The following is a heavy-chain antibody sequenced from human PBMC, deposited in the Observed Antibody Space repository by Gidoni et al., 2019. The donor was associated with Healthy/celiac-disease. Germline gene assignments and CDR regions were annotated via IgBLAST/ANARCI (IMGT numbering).Heavy chain of an antibody. CDR1: GFTFSSYA. J-gene: IGHJ6*02. CDR3: AREGVAATPYYYYYGMDV. CDR2: ISYDGSNK. V-gene: IGHV3-30*04. Sequence: QVQLVESGGGVVQPGRSLRLSCAASGFTFSSYAMHWVRQAPGKGLEWVAVISYDGSNKYYADSVKGRFTISRDNSKNTLYLQMNSLRAEDTAVYYCAREGVAATPYYYYYGMDVWGQGTTVTVSS. D-gene: IGHD2-15*01.